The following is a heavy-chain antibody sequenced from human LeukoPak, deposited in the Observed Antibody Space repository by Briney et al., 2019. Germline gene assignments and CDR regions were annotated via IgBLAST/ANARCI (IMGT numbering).Heavy chain of an antibody. Sequence: SGGSLRLSCAASGFTVSSNYMSWVRQAPGKGLEWVSVIYSGGSTYYADSVKGRFTISRDNSKNTLYLQMNSLRAEDTAVYYCARDHSAGSSSGPWGQGTLVTVSS. CDR3: ARDHSAGSSSGP. J-gene: IGHJ4*02. D-gene: IGHD6-6*01. V-gene: IGHV3-53*01. CDR1: GFTVSSNY. CDR2: IYSGGST.